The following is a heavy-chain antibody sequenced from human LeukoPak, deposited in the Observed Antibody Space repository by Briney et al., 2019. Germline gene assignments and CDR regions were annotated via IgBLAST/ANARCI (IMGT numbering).Heavy chain of an antibody. V-gene: IGHV3-23*01. CDR2: ISGNGGST. Sequence: GGSLRLSCAASGFTFSSYAMNWVRQAPGKGLEWVSGISGNGGSTYSADSVKGRFTISRDTTKNTLYLQMNSLRAEDTAVYYCAKGSYDSSRHYPIYMAVWGRGTTVTVSS. CDR1: GFTFSSYA. CDR3: AKGSYDSSRHYPIYMAV. D-gene: IGHD3-22*01. J-gene: IGHJ6*03.